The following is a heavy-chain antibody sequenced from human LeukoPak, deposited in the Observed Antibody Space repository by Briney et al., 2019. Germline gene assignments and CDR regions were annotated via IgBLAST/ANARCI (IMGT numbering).Heavy chain of an antibody. D-gene: IGHD3-22*01. Sequence: GGSLRLSCAASGFTFSSYAMSWVRQAPGKGLEWVSAISGSGGSTYYADSVKGRLTISRDNSKNTLYLQMNSLRAEDTAVYYCAKAETYYYDSSGYLVDYWGQGTLVTVSS. CDR1: GFTFSSYA. V-gene: IGHV3-23*01. CDR3: AKAETYYYDSSGYLVDY. CDR2: ISGSGGST. J-gene: IGHJ4*02.